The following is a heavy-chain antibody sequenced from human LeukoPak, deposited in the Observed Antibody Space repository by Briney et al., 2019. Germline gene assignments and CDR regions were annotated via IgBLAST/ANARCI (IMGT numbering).Heavy chain of an antibody. CDR2: INPVSGVA. CDR1: GYKFTDQY. D-gene: IGHD1-26*01. J-gene: IGHJ4*02. V-gene: IGHV1-2*02. CDR3: ARRFPSYSGSPFFDY. Sequence: ASVKVSCKVSGYKFTDQYLHWVRQAPGQGPEWMGWINPVSGVANYAQKFQGRVTMTRDTSISTTYMELSRLKFDDTAMYYCARRFPSYSGSPFFDYWGQGTLVTVSS.